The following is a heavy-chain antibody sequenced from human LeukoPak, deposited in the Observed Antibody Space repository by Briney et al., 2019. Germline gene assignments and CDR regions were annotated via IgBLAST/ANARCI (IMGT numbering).Heavy chain of an antibody. V-gene: IGHV1-18*01. J-gene: IGHJ4*02. D-gene: IGHD3-22*01. Sequence: ASVKVSCKASGYTFTSYGISWVRQAPGQGLEWMGWISAYNGNTNYAQKLQGRVTMTTDTSTSTAYMELRSLRSDDTAVYYCARSGNFGIVVVITPFDYWGQGTLVTVSS. CDR3: ARSGNFGIVVVITPFDY. CDR2: ISAYNGNT. CDR1: GYTFTSYG.